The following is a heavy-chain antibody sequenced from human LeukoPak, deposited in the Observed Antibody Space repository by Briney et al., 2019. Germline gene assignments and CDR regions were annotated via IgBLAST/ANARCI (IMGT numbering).Heavy chain of an antibody. CDR3: ARAGGSYLPVDY. V-gene: IGHV1-18*01. CDR1: GYTFTSYG. CDR2: ISAYNGNT. J-gene: IGHJ4*02. D-gene: IGHD1-26*01. Sequence: ASVKVSCKASGYTFTSYGISWVRQAPGQGLEWMGWISAYNGNTNYAQKLQGRVTMTRDTSTSTVYMELSSLRSEDTAVYYCARAGGSYLPVDYWGQGTLVTVSS.